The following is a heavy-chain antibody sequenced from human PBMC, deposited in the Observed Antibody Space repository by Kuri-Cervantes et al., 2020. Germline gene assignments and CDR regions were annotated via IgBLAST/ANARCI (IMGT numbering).Heavy chain of an antibody. Sequence: SQTLSLTCAVYGGSFSGYYWSWIRQPPGKGLEWIGYIYHSGSTYYNPSLKSRVTISVDRSKNQFSLKLSSVTAADTAVYYCARGRYCSGGSCSGGVDYWGQGTLVTVSS. CDR3: ARGRYCSGGSCSGGVDY. D-gene: IGHD2-15*01. V-gene: IGHV4-34*01. CDR2: IYHSGST. J-gene: IGHJ4*02. CDR1: GGSFSGYY.